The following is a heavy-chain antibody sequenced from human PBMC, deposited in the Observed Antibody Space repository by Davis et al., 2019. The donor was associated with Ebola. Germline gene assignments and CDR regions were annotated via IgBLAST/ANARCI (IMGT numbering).Heavy chain of an antibody. CDR3: ARDLARGGYSPFDC. J-gene: IGHJ4*02. D-gene: IGHD5-24*01. Sequence: GESLKISCAASGFTFSSYWMHWVRQAPGKGLVWVSRVNSDGSNTNYADSVKGRFTISRDNAKNTLYLQMNSLRAEETDVYYCARDLARGGYSPFDCWGQGSLITVSS. CDR2: VNSDGSNT. V-gene: IGHV3-74*01. CDR1: GFTFSSYW.